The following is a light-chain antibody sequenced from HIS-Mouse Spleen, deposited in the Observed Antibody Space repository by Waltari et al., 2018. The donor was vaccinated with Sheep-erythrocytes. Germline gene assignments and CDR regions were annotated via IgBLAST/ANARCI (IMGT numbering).Light chain of an antibody. V-gene: IGLV3-1*01. J-gene: IGLJ2*01. CDR1: KLGDKY. CDR2: QDS. Sequence: SYELTQPPSVSVSPGQTASITCSGDKLGDKYACWYQQKPGQSPVLVIYQDSKRPSGIPGRFAGYNSGNTATLTISGTQAMDEADYYCQAWDSSTEVFGGGTKLTVL. CDR3: QAWDSSTEV.